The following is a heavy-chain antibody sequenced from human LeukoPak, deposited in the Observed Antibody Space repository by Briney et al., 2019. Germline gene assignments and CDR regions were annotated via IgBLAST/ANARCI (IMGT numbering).Heavy chain of an antibody. Sequence: ASVKVSCKASGYTFTSYYMHWVRQAPGQGLEWMGIINPSGGSTSYAQKFQGRVTMTRDTSTSTVYMELSSLRSEDTAVYYCAKWGLNCSGGSCYSPRNYYGMDVWGQGTTVTVSS. CDR1: GYTFTSYY. D-gene: IGHD2-15*01. V-gene: IGHV1-46*01. CDR2: INPSGGST. J-gene: IGHJ6*02. CDR3: AKWGLNCSGGSCYSPRNYYGMDV.